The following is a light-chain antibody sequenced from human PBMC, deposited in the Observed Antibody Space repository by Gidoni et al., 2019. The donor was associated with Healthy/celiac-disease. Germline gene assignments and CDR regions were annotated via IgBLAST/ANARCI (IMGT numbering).Light chain of an antibody. CDR2: DAS. CDR3: QQYDNHPLT. V-gene: IGKV1-33*01. CDR1: QDISNY. J-gene: IGKJ4*01. Sequence: DIQMTPSPSSLSASVGDRVTITRQASQDISNYLTWYQQKPGKAPKLLIYDASNLETGVPSRFRGSGSGTEFTFTISSLQPEDFATYYCQQYDNHPLTFGGGTKVEIK.